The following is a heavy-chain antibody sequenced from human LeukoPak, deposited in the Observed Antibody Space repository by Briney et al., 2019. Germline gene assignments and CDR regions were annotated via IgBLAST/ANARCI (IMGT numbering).Heavy chain of an antibody. D-gene: IGHD3-3*01. CDR2: INPSGGST. J-gene: IGHJ5*02. CDR3: ARQGLRFLAPGGWFDP. Sequence: ASVKVSCKASGYTFTSYYMHWVRQAPGQGLEWMGTINPSGGSTSYAQKFQGRVTMTRDTSTSTVYMELSSLRSEDTAVYYCARQGLRFLAPGGWFDPWGQGTLVTVSS. V-gene: IGHV1-46*01. CDR1: GYTFTSYY.